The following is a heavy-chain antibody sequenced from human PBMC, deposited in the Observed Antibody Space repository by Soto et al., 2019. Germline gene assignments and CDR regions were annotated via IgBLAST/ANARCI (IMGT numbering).Heavy chain of an antibody. CDR2: IRSKANSYAT. J-gene: IGHJ6*02. D-gene: IGHD3-9*01. CDR3: TRHSGVMGDIGRYGMDV. V-gene: IGHV3-73*01. CDR1: GFTFSGSA. Sequence: PGGSLRLSCAASGFTFSGSAMHWVRQASGKGLEWVGRIRSKANSYATAYAASVKGRFTISRDDSKNTAYLQMNSLKTEDTAVYYCTRHSGVMGDIGRYGMDVWGQGTTVTVSS.